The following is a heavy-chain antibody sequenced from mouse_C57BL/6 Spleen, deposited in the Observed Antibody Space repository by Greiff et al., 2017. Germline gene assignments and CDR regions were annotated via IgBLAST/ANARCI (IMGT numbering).Heavy chain of an antibody. J-gene: IGHJ2*01. V-gene: IGHV5-4*03. CDR1: GFTFSSYA. CDR3: ARAGRFSYYFDY. Sequence: EVKVVESGGGLVKPGGSLKLSCAASGFTFSSYAMSWVRQTPEKRLEWVATISDGGSYTYYPDNVKGRFTISRDNAKNNLYLQMSHLKSEDTAMYYCARAGRFSYYFDYWGQGTTLTVSS. CDR2: ISDGGSYT.